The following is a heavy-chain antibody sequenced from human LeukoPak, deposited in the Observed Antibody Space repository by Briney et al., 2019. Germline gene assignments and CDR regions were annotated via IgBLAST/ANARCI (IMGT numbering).Heavy chain of an antibody. CDR1: GFTFGSYA. J-gene: IGHJ4*02. D-gene: IGHD1-7*01. V-gene: IGHV3-23*01. Sequence: GGSLRLSCAASGFTFGSYAMSWVRQAPGKGLEWVSAISGSGGSTYYADSVKGRFTISRDNSKNTLYLQMNSLRAEDTAVYYCAKDVSWNYGYFDYWGQGTLVTVSS. CDR2: ISGSGGST. CDR3: AKDVSWNYGYFDY.